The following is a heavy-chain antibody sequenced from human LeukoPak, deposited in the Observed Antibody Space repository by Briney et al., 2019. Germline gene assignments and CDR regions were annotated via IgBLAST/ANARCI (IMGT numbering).Heavy chain of an antibody. CDR2: ISSSSSYI. CDR1: GFTFSSYS. V-gene: IGHV3-21*01. CDR3: ARENYAAYDFWSGYNYYYYMDV. D-gene: IGHD3-3*01. J-gene: IGHJ6*03. Sequence: PGGSLRLSCAASGFTFSSYSMNWVRQAPGKGLEWVSSISSSSSYIYYADSVKGRFTISRDNAKNSLYLQMNSLRAEDTAVYYCARENYAAYDFWSGYNYYYYMDVWGKGTTVTVSS.